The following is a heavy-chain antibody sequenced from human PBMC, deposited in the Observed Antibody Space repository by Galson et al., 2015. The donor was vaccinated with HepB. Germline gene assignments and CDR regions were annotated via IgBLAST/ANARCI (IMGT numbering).Heavy chain of an antibody. CDR1: GFTFSTYD. V-gene: IGHV3-21*01. D-gene: IGHD3-10*01. CDR3: ARARGTYYHDH. J-gene: IGHJ5*02. CDR2: ISTRTNYI. Sequence: SLRLSCAASGFTFSTYDMNWVRQAPGKGLEWVSSISTRTNYIYYADSVKGRFTISRDNAKNALYLQMNSLRAEDTAVYFCARARGTYYHDHWGQGTLVTVSS.